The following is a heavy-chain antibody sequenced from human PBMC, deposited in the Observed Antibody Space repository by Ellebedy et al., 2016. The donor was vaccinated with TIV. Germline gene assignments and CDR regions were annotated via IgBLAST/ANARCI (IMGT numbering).Heavy chain of an antibody. D-gene: IGHD1-14*01. CDR3: ARQPDMQGRGLDY. Sequence: ASVKVSCKTSGYNFNAFYIHWVRQAPGQGLEWMGWINPNSGGTNYAQKFQGRVTMTRDTSISAAYMELSRLRSDDTAVYSCARQPDMQGRGLDYWGQGTLVTVSS. V-gene: IGHV1-2*02. J-gene: IGHJ4*02. CDR2: INPNSGGT. CDR1: GYNFNAFY.